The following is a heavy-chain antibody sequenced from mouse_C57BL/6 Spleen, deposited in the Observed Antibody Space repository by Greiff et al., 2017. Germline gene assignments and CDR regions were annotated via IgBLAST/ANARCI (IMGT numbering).Heavy chain of an antibody. V-gene: IGHV3-6*01. CDR1: GYSITSGYY. J-gene: IGHJ2*01. CDR2: ISYDGSN. CDR3: ARDSYYGNH. D-gene: IGHD2-10*01. Sequence: VQLKQSGPGLVKPSQSLSLTCSVTGYSITSGYYWNWIRQFPGNKLEWMGYISYDGSNNYNPSLKNRISITRDTSKNQFFLKLNSVTTEDTATYYCARDSYYGNHWGQGTTLTVSS.